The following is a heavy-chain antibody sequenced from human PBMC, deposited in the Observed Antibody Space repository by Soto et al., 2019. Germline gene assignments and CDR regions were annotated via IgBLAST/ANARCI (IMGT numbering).Heavy chain of an antibody. CDR2: ISYDGSNK. J-gene: IGHJ4*02. Sequence: QVQLVESGGGVVQPGRSLRLSCAASGFTFSSYGMHWVRQAPGKGLEWVAVISYDGSNKYYADAEKGRFTISRDNSKNTLYLQMNRLRAEDTAVYYCAKDKHIVVVTAPFDYWGQGTLVTVSS. CDR3: AKDKHIVVVTAPFDY. CDR1: GFTFSSYG. D-gene: IGHD2-21*02. V-gene: IGHV3-30*18.